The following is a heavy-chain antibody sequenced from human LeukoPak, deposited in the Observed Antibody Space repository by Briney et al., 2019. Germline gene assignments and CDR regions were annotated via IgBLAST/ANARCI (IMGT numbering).Heavy chain of an antibody. Sequence: GSLRLSCAASGFTFSSYSMNWVRQAPGKGLEWVSSISSSSSYIYYADSVKGQFTISRDNAKNSLYLQMNSLRAEDTAVYYCARGRTRGYCSGGSCYSGWVYWGQGTLVTVSS. CDR3: ARGRTRGYCSGGSCYSGWVY. V-gene: IGHV3-21*01. CDR2: ISSSSSYI. CDR1: GFTFSSYS. J-gene: IGHJ4*02. D-gene: IGHD2-15*01.